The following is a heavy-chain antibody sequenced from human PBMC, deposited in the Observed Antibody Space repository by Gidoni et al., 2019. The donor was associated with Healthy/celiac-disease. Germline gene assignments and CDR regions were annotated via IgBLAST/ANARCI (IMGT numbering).Heavy chain of an antibody. CDR1: GFTFSSYS. CDR2: ISSSSSYI. D-gene: IGHD3-10*01. Sequence: EVQLVESGGGLVKPGGSLSLSCAASGFTFSSYSMNWVRQAPGKGLEWGSSISSSSSYIYYADSVKGRFTISRDNAKNSLYLQMNSLRAEDTAVYYCARASSSSFDYWGQGTLVTVSS. J-gene: IGHJ4*02. V-gene: IGHV3-21*01. CDR3: ARASSSSFDY.